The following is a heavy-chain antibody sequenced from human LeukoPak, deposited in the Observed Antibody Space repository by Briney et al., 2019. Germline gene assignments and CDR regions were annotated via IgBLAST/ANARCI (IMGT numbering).Heavy chain of an antibody. J-gene: IGHJ4*02. CDR1: GGSISSYY. CDR3: ASSHVTIFGVFDY. Sequence: PSETLSLTCTASGGSISSYYRSWIRQPPGKGLGWIGYIYYSGSTNYNPSLKSRVTISVDTSKNQFSLKLSSVTAADTAVYYCASSHVTIFGVFDYWGQGTLVTVSS. CDR2: IYYSGST. V-gene: IGHV4-59*08. D-gene: IGHD3-3*01.